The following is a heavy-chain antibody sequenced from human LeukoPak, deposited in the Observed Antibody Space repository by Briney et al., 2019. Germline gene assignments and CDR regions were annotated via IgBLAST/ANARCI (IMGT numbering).Heavy chain of an antibody. CDR2: TYPGDSNT. V-gene: IGHV5-51*01. CDR3: ARQGGSSGYVDY. D-gene: IGHD3-22*01. CDR1: GYSFTSYW. Sequence: GASLKISCKGSGYSFTSYWIGWVRQMPGKGLEWMGITYPGDSNTRYSPSFKGKVTISADKSISTAYLQWSSLKASDTAMYYCARQGGSSGYVDYWGQGTLVTVSS. J-gene: IGHJ4*02.